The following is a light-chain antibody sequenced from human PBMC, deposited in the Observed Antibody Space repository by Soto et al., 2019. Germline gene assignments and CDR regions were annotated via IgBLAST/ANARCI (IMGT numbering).Light chain of an antibody. J-gene: IGKJ1*01. V-gene: IGKV1-5*01. CDR1: QSISSW. CDR2: DAS. CDR3: QQYNSYS. Sequence: DIQMTQSPSTLSATAGDRVTITCRASQSISSWLAWYQHKPGKAPKLLIYDASNLDSGVPSRFSGSGSGTEFTLTISRLQPDDFATYYCQQYNSYSFGQGTKVDIK.